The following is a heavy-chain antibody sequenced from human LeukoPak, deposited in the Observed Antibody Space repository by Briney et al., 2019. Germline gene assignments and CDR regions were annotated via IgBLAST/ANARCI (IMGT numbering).Heavy chain of an antibody. CDR3: ARGLHYDILTGYYTPFDY. CDR2: IYTSGST. V-gene: IGHV4-61*02. J-gene: IGHJ4*02. Sequence: SETLSLTCTVSGGSISSGSYYWSWIRQPAGKGLEWIGRIYTSGSTNYNPSLKSRVTISVDTSKNQFSLKLSSVTAADTAVYYCARGLHYDILTGYYTPFDYWGQGTLVTVSS. D-gene: IGHD3-9*01. CDR1: GGSISSGSYY.